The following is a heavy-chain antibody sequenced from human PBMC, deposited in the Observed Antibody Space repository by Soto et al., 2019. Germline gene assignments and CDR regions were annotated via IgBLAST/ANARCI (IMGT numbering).Heavy chain of an antibody. CDR3: ARQRVDGDYYYYGMDV. V-gene: IGHV4-59*08. CDR1: GGSISSYY. J-gene: IGHJ6*02. D-gene: IGHD2-8*01. CDR2: IYYSGST. Sequence: SETLSLTCTVSGGSISSYYWSWIRQPPGKGLEWIGYIYYSGSTNYNPSLKSRVTISVDTSKNQFSLKLSSVTAADTAVYYCARQRVDGDYYYYGMDVWGQGTTVTVSS.